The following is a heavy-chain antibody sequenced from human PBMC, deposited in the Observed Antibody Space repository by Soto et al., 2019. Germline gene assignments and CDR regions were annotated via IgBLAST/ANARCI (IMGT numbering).Heavy chain of an antibody. CDR2: IYYSGST. Sequence: SETLSLTCAFSEYSISSSNWWGWIRQPPGKGLEWIGYIYYSGSTYYNPSLKSRVTMSVDTSKNQFSLKLSSVTAVDTAVYYCARGYSYGREAFDIWGRVTLGNV. J-gene: IGHJ3*02. CDR1: EYSISSSNW. D-gene: IGHD5-18*01. CDR3: ARGYSYGREAFDI. V-gene: IGHV4-28*03.